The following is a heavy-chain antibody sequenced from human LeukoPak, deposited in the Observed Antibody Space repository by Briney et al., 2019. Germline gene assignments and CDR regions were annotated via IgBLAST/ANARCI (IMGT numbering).Heavy chain of an antibody. V-gene: IGHV3-30*03. CDR1: GFTFSSYG. CDR3: ARARGNTYGYFEY. D-gene: IGHD5-18*01. Sequence: PGGSLRLSCAASGFTFSSYGMHWVRQAPGKGLEWVAVISYDGSNKYYADSVKGRFTISRDNSKNTLYLQMNSLRAEDTAVYYCARARGNTYGYFEYWGQGTLVTVSS. CDR2: ISYDGSNK. J-gene: IGHJ4*02.